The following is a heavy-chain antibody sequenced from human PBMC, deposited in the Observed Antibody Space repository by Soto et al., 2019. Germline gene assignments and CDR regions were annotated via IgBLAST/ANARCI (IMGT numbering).Heavy chain of an antibody. Sequence: SVKGSCKASGGTFSSYTISWMRQSPGQGLEWMGRLIPILGIANYAQKFQGRVTITADKSTSTDYMELSSLRSEDTAVYYCASSEDIVVVPAAMTDDYYYYYMDVWGKGTTVTVS. D-gene: IGHD2-2*01. V-gene: IGHV1-69*02. CDR2: LIPILGIA. J-gene: IGHJ6*03. CDR1: GGTFSSYT. CDR3: ASSEDIVVVPAAMTDDYYYYYMDV.